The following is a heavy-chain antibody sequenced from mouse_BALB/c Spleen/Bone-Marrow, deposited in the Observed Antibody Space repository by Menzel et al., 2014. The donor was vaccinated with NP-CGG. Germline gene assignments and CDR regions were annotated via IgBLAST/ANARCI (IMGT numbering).Heavy chain of an antibody. Sequence: EVKVEESGGGLVKPGGSLKLSCAASGFTFSSYAMSWVRQTPEKRLEWVASISSGGSTYYPDSVKGRFTISRDNARNILYLQMSSLRSEDTAMYYCARGGSSYYAMDYWGQGTSVTVSS. D-gene: IGHD1-1*01. CDR2: ISSGGST. CDR1: GFTFSSYA. J-gene: IGHJ4*01. CDR3: ARGGSSYYAMDY. V-gene: IGHV5-6-5*01.